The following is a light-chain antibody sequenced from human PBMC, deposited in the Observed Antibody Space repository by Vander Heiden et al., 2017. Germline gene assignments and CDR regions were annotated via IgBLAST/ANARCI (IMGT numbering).Light chain of an antibody. CDR3: QEYNRAPLT. CDR2: AAS. J-gene: IGKJ4*01. V-gene: IGKV1-27*01. CDR1: QGIRNY. Sequence: QLTQSPSSLSASVGDRVTITCRASQGIRNYVAWYQQKPGKVPKLLIFAASAVQSGVPSRFSGSGSGTDFTLTISSLQAEDVATYYCQEYNRAPLTFGGGTKVEI.